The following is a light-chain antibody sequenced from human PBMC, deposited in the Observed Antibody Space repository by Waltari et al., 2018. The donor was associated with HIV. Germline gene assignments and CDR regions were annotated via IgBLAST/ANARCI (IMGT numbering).Light chain of an antibody. CDR1: GSGVGSCNR. Sequence: QSALTQPASVSGSPGPSIPISCTGSGSGVGSCNRVSLYQQHPGKAAKLMMYEGINRPSGMSNRFSGSKSGNTASLTISGLQAEDEADYDCCAYAGSSNWVFGGGTKLTVL. CDR2: EGI. J-gene: IGLJ3*02. CDR3: CAYAGSSNWV. V-gene: IGLV2-23*01.